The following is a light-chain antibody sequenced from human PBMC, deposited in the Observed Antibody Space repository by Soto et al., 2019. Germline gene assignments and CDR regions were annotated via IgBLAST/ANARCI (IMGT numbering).Light chain of an antibody. CDR2: DAS. J-gene: IGKJ5*01. Sequence: EIVLTQSPATLSLSPGERATLSCGASQSVSSSYLAWYQQKPGLAPRLLIYDASSRATGIPDRFSGSESGTDXTXTXXXLEXXXXXXXXXXXXGXSXTFGRGTRLEIK. V-gene: IGKV3D-20*01. CDR3: XXXGXSXT. CDR1: QSVSSSY.